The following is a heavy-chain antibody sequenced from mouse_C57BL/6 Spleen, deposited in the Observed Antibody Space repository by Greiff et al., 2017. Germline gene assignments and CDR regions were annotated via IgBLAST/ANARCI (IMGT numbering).Heavy chain of an antibody. CDR3: AKNYPDGGGYAMDD. J-gene: IGHJ4*01. CDR2: IWRGGST. CDR1: GFSLTSYG. Sequence: QVQLQQSGPGLVQPSQSLSITCTVSGFSLTSYGVHWVRQSPGKGLEWLGVIWRGGSTDYNAAFMFRLSITEDNSKSQVFFKMNSLQADDTTIYYCAKNYPDGGGYAMDDWGQGTSVTVSS. V-gene: IGHV2-5*01.